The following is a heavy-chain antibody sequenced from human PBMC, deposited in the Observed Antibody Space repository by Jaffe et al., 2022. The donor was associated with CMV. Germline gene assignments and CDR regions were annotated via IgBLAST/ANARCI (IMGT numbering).Heavy chain of an antibody. J-gene: IGHJ4*02. V-gene: IGHV5-10-1*03. CDR1: GYSFTSYW. D-gene: IGHD5-18*01. Sequence: EVQLVQSGAEVKKPGESLRISCKGSGYSFTSYWISWVRQMPGKGLEWMGRIDPSDSYTNYSPSFQGHVTISADKSISTAYLQWSSLKASDTAMYYCAVDTAMVSLFDYWGQGTLVTVSS. CDR2: IDPSDSYT. CDR3: AVDTAMVSLFDY.